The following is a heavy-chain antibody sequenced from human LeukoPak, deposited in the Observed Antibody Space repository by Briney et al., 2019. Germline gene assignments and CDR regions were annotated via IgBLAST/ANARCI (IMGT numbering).Heavy chain of an antibody. D-gene: IGHD6-19*01. J-gene: IGHJ4*02. Sequence: GGSLRLSCAASGFTFSSYWMHWVRQGPGKGLVWVSYTNSDGTSTAYADSVKGRFTISRDNAKNTLYLQMNSLRAEDTAVYYCARDSSGWYGGYLDYWGQGSLVTVSS. CDR1: GFTFSSYW. V-gene: IGHV3-74*01. CDR3: ARDSSGWYGGYLDY. CDR2: TNSDGTST.